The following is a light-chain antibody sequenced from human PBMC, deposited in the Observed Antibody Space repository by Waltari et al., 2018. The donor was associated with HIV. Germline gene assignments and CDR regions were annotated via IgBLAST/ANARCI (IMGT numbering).Light chain of an antibody. CDR2: GAS. J-gene: IGKJ2*01. Sequence: IVMTQSPATLSVSPGERAILSCRASQSVASSLAWYQQKPGQAPRLLIYGASTRAAGIPGRFSGSGSGTEFTLTISSLQSEDSAIYFCHQYNSWPPRYTFGQGTKLEI. CDR3: HQYNSWPPRYT. V-gene: IGKV3-15*01. CDR1: QSVASS.